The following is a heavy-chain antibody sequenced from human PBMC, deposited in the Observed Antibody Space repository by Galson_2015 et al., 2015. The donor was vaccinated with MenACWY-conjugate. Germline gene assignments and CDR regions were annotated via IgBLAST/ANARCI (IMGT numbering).Heavy chain of an antibody. Sequence: PALVKLTQTLTLTCSFSGFSLSTGGMCVSWIRQPPGKALEWLALIDWDDDKFYSTSLKTRLTISKDTSKNQVVPTMTNMDPVDTATYYCARYYYGSGTYYFYAMDVWGQGTTVTVSS. CDR1: GFSLSTGGMC. V-gene: IGHV2-70*01. D-gene: IGHD3-10*01. CDR2: IDWDDDK. CDR3: ARYYYGSGTYYFYAMDV. J-gene: IGHJ6*02.